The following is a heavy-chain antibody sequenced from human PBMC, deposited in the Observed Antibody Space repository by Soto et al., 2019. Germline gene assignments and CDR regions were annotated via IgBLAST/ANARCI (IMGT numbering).Heavy chain of an antibody. V-gene: IGHV3-30-3*01. J-gene: IGHJ4*02. CDR1: GFTFSSYA. CDR3: ARAGGSPDYDFWRGPNFDY. CDR2: ILYDGSNT. Sequence: QVQLVESGGGVVQPGRSLRLSCAASGFTFSSYAMHWVRQAPGKGLEWVAVILYDGSNTYYADSVKGRFTISRDNSKNTLYLQMNSLRAEDTAVYYCARAGGSPDYDFWRGPNFDYWGQGTLVTVSS. D-gene: IGHD3-3*01.